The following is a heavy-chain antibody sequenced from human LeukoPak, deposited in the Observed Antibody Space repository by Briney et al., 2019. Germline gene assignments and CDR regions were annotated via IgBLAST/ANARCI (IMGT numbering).Heavy chain of an antibody. Sequence: SETLSLTCTVSGHSVDSGYHWGWIRQPPGKGLEWIGSIYWSGNSYFNPSLKSRLTISVDTSKNQFSLRLSSVTAAATAIYYCARYPHDSRSDYDVYSYMDVWGKGTTVTVSS. CDR1: GHSVDSGYH. V-gene: IGHV4-38-2*02. J-gene: IGHJ6*04. D-gene: IGHD1-26*01. CDR3: ARYPHDSRSDYDVYSYMDV. CDR2: IYWSGNS.